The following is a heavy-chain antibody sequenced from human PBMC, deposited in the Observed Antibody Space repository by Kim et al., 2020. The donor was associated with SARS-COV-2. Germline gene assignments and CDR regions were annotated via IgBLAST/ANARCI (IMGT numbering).Heavy chain of an antibody. V-gene: IGHV3-43*01. Sequence: KGRFTIYRDNSKNSLYLQMNSLRTEDTALYYCAKEVVVAAPPYYYYGMDVWGQGTTVTVSS. J-gene: IGHJ6*02. D-gene: IGHD2-15*01. CDR3: AKEVVVAAPPYYYYGMDV.